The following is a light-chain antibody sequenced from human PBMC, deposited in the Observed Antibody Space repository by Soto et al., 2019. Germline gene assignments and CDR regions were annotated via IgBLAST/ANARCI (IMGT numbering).Light chain of an antibody. J-gene: IGKJ2*01. CDR2: GAS. CDR1: QSVVYSY. CDR3: QQFGTSPYT. Sequence: VLTQSPGTLSLSAGERATLSCRASQSVVYSYLTWYQQKPGQAPRLLIYGASKRASGTPDRFSGSGSGTDFSLTISRLEPEDFAIYDCQQFGTSPYTFGRGTTLEIK. V-gene: IGKV3-20*01.